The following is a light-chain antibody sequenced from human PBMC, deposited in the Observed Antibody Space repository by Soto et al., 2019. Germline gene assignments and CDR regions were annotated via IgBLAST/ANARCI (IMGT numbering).Light chain of an antibody. V-gene: IGKV3-15*01. CDR3: QQYNMWPIT. Sequence: EIVLTQSPGTLSLSPGERATLSCRASQSVDSGHLAWCQQKPGQAPRLLIFAASTRATGIPARFSGSGSGTEFTLSISSLQSEDFAVYFCQQYNMWPITFGQGTRREIK. CDR2: AAS. J-gene: IGKJ5*01. CDR1: QSVDSGH.